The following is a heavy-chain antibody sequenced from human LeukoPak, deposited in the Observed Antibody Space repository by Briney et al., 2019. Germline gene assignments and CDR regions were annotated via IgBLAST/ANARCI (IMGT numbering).Heavy chain of an antibody. CDR2: INSDGSST. D-gene: IGHD2-15*01. V-gene: IGHV3-74*01. J-gene: IGHJ5*02. CDR3: ARDALSVVAATLGFDP. CDR1: GFTFSSYW. Sequence: GGSLRLSCAASGFTFSSYWMHWVRQAPGKGLVWVSRINSDGSSTSYADSVRGRFSISRDNAKNTLYLQMNSLRAEDTAVYYCARDALSVVAATLGFDPWGQGTLVTVSS.